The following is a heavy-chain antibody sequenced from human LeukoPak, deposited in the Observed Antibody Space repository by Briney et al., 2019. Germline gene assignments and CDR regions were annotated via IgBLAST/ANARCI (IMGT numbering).Heavy chain of an antibody. CDR3: VREGAYCSGGSCYFDH. CDR1: GFTFSSYW. CDR2: IKQDGSEK. Sequence: GGSLRLSCAASGFTFSSYWMSWVRQAPGKGLEWVANIKQDGSEKYYVDSVKGRFTISRDNAKNSLYLQMNSLRAEDTAVYYCVREGAYCSGGSCYFDHWGQGTLVTVSS. D-gene: IGHD2-15*01. J-gene: IGHJ4*02. V-gene: IGHV3-7*01.